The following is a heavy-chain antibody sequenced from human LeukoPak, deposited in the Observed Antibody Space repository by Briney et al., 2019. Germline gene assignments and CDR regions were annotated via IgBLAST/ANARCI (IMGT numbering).Heavy chain of an antibody. V-gene: IGHV3-30*18. D-gene: IGHD7-27*01. CDR1: GFTFSSYG. Sequence: PGRSLRLSCAASGFTFSSYGMHWVRQAPGKGLEWVAVISYDGSNKYYADSVKGRFTISRDNSKNTLYLQMNSLRAEDTAVYYCANPSVLTGDPVDYWGQGTLVTVSS. CDR3: ANPSVLTGDPVDY. J-gene: IGHJ4*02. CDR2: ISYDGSNK.